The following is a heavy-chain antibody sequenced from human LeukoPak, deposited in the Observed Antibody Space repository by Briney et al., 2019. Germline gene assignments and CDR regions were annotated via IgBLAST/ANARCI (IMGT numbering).Heavy chain of an antibody. Sequence: GASVKVSCKASGGTFSSYAISWVRQAPGQGLEWMGRIIPIFGIANYAQKFQGRVTITADKSQSTAYMELSSLSSEDTAVYYCARDPLDTGEGSLPRAYYYYGMDVWGQGTTVTVSS. CDR2: IIPIFGIA. J-gene: IGHJ6*02. V-gene: IGHV1-69*04. CDR1: GGTFSSYA. D-gene: IGHD1-26*01. CDR3: ARDPLDTGEGSLPRAYYYYGMDV.